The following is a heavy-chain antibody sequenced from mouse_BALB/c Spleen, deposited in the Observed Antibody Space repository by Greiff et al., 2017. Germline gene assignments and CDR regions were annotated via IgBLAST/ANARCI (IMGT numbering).Heavy chain of an antibody. CDR2: IDPANGNT. V-gene: IGHV14-3*02. CDR1: GFNIKDTY. J-gene: IGHJ4*01. Sequence: EVQLQQSGAELVKPGASVKLSCTASGFNIKDTYMHWVKQRPEQGLEWIGRIDPANGNTKYDPKFQGKATITADTSSNTAYLQLSSLTSEGTAVYYYAGENITTVVDSYDMDYWGQGTTVTVSS. D-gene: IGHD1-1*01. CDR3: AGENITTVVDSYDMDY.